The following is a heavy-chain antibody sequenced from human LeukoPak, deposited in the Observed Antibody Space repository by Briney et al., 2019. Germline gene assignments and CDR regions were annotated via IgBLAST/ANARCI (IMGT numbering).Heavy chain of an antibody. CDR2: ISSSSSYV. J-gene: IGHJ4*02. CDR3: ARELWLLPDY. Sequence: GGSLRLSCAASGFTFSSYSMNWVRQAPGKGLEWVSSISSSSSYVYYADSVKGRFTISRDNAKNSLYLQMNSLRAEDTAVYYCARELWLLPDYWGQGTLVTVSS. V-gene: IGHV3-21*01. D-gene: IGHD5-12*01. CDR1: GFTFSSYS.